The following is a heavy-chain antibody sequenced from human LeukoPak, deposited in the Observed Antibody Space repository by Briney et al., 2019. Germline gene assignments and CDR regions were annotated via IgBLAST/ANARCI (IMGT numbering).Heavy chain of an antibody. Sequence: PGGSLRLSCAASGFTFSSYAMHWVRQAPAKGLEWVAVISYDGSNKYYADSVKGRFTISRDNSKNTLYLQMNSLRAEDTAVYYCARESYADYWGQGTLVTVSS. J-gene: IGHJ4*02. V-gene: IGHV3-30-3*01. CDR2: ISYDGSNK. D-gene: IGHD1-26*01. CDR3: ARESYADY. CDR1: GFTFSSYA.